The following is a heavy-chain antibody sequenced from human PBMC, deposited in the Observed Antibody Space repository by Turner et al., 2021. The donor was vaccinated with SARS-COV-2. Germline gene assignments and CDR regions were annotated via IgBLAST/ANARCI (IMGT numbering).Heavy chain of an antibody. CDR2: MYISGST. V-gene: IGHV4-4*07. D-gene: IGHD3-9*01. Sequence: QVQLQESGPGLVKPSQTLSLTCTVSGDSISGYYWSWIRQPAGKGLEWIGRMYISGSTNYNPSLKSRVTMSLDSSKNQFYLKLNSVTAADTAMYYCARSGTGRYFDWLLLIDYWGQGTLVTVSS. J-gene: IGHJ4*02. CDR3: ARSGTGRYFDWLLLIDY. CDR1: GDSISGYY.